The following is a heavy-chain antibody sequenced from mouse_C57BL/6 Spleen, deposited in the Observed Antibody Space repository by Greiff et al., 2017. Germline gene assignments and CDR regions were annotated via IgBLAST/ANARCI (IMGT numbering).Heavy chain of an antibody. D-gene: IGHD2-1*01. CDR3: ARCGNYASWFAY. CDR2: IDPSDSYT. V-gene: IGHV1-69*01. J-gene: IGHJ3*01. CDR1: GYTFTSYW. Sequence: QVQLQQPGAELVMPGASVKLSCKASGYTFTSYWMHWVKQRPGQGLEWIGEIDPSDSYTNYNQKFKGKSTLTVDKSSSTAYLQLSSLTSEDSAVYYCARCGNYASWFAYWGQGTLVTVSA.